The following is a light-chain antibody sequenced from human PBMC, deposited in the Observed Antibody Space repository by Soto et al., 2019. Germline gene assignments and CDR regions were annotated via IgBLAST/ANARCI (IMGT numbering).Light chain of an antibody. CDR1: QSINNW. Sequence: DIQMTQSPSSVSASVGDRVTITCRASQSINNWLAWYQQAPGKAPKLLIYAASSLQSGVPSRFSGSGSGTDFTLTISSLQPEDFATYYCQQANSFPLTFGGGTKVESK. CDR3: QQANSFPLT. V-gene: IGKV1-12*01. CDR2: AAS. J-gene: IGKJ4*01.